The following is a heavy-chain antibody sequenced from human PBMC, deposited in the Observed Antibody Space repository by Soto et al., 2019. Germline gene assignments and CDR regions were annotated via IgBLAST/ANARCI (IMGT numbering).Heavy chain of an antibody. CDR1: GGSISSYY. Sequence: SETLSLTCTVSGGSISSYYWSWIRQPPGKGLEWIGYIYYSGSTNYNPSLKSRVTISVDTSKNQFSLKLSSVTAADTAVYYCARGDCSSTSCYEFAYWGQGTLVTV. CDR3: ARGDCSSTSCYEFAY. J-gene: IGHJ4*02. V-gene: IGHV4-59*01. D-gene: IGHD2-2*01. CDR2: IYYSGST.